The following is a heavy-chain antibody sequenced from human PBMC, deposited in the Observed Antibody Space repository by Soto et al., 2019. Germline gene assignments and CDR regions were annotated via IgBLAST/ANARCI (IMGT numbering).Heavy chain of an antibody. Sequence: QVQLVQSGAEVKKPGSSVTVSCKASGGTFSSYAISWVRQAPGQGLEWMGGIIPIFGTANYAQKFQGRATITAEESTSPTYRELSSLRSEDTAVYYCAASGNGSGMRLDGFDHWGQGTLVTVSS. CDR2: IIPIFGTA. J-gene: IGHJ5*02. D-gene: IGHD3-10*01. V-gene: IGHV1-69*12. CDR3: AASGNGSGMRLDGFDH. CDR1: GGTFSSYA.